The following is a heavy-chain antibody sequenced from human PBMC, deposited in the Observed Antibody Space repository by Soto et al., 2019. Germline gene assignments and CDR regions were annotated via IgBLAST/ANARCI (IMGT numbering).Heavy chain of an antibody. CDR3: ARVLRVYDWLPQGAFDI. V-gene: IGHV3-11*06. CDR1: GFTFSDYY. CDR2: ISGSGSYT. Sequence: QVTLVDSGGDLVKPAGSLRLSCAASGFTFSDYYMSWIRQAPGKGLEWVSYISGSGSYTNYADSVKGRFTISRDNAKKSLSLQTNSLRPEDTAVYYCARVLRVYDWLPQGAFDIWGQGTMVTVSS. D-gene: IGHD3-9*01. J-gene: IGHJ3*02.